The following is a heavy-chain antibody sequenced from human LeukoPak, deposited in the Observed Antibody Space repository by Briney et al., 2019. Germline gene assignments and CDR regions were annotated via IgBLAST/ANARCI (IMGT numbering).Heavy chain of an antibody. D-gene: IGHD2-15*01. V-gene: IGHV3-48*03. Sequence: PGGSLRLSCAASGFTSTPSELNWVRQAPGKGLEWISYISHTGSLTYYADSVKGRFTISRDNAKNFLYLQMNSLRVEDTGIYYCSPYCSEGTCYGYFHHWGQGTLVSVSS. CDR1: GFTSTPSE. J-gene: IGHJ1*01. CDR2: ISHTGSLT. CDR3: SPYCSEGTCYGYFHH.